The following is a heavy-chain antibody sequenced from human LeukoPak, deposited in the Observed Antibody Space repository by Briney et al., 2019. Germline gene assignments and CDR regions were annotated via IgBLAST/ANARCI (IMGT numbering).Heavy chain of an antibody. D-gene: IGHD2-8*01. J-gene: IGHJ6*02. CDR3: AREVGLGYCTNGVCRKAYYCGMDV. V-gene: IGHV1-18*01. CDR1: GYTFTSYG. Sequence: ASVKVSCKASGYTFTSYGISWVRQAPGQGLEWMGWISAYNGNTNYAQKLQGRVTMTTDTSTSTAYMELRSLRSDDTAVYYCAREVGLGYCTNGVCRKAYYCGMDVWGQGTTVTVSS. CDR2: ISAYNGNT.